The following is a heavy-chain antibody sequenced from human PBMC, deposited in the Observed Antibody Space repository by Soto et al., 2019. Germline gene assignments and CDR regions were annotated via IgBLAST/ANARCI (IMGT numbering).Heavy chain of an antibody. CDR1: GFTFSSYS. CDR2: ITSSSSPI. J-gene: IGHJ4*02. CDR3: ARSSSGWAYFFDY. Sequence: EVQLVESGGGLVQPGGSLRLSCTASGFTFSSYSMNWVRQAPGKGLEWVSYITSSSSPIYYADSAKGRFTISRDNAKNSLSLQMNDLTTEDTAFYYSARSSSGWAYFFDYWGQGTVVTVSS. D-gene: IGHD6-19*01. V-gene: IGHV3-48*01.